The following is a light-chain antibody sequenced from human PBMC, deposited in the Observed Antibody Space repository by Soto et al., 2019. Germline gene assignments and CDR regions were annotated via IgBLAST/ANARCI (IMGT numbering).Light chain of an antibody. J-gene: IGKJ1*01. CDR3: QQNFNTWT. Sequence: DIQMTQSPSSLSASVGDRVTITCRAGQNIGRSLNWYQQKPGKAPKRLIYAASGLQIGVPPRFSGSGSGTDFTRTISSLQPEDFATYYGQQNFNTWTFGQGTKVEMK. CDR2: AAS. CDR1: QNIGRS. V-gene: IGKV1-39*01.